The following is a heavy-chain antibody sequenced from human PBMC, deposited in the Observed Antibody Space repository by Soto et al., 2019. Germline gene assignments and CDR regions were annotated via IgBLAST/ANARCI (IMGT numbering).Heavy chain of an antibody. CDR3: SKDPNLRSFDY. CDR1: GFTFSSYS. J-gene: IGHJ4*02. D-gene: IGHD7-27*01. V-gene: IGHV3-48*01. Sequence: GGSLRLSCAASGFTFSSYSMNWVRQAPGKGLEWVSYISSSSSTIYYADSVKGRFTISRDNAKNSLYLQMNSLRAEDTAVYYCSKDPNLRSFDYWGQGTLVTVSS. CDR2: ISSSSSTI.